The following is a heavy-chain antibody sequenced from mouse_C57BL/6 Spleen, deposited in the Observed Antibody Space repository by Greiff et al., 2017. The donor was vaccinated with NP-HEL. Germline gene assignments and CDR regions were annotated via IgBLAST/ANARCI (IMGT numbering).Heavy chain of an antibody. CDR1: GYTFTSYW. D-gene: IGHD1-1*01. V-gene: IGHV1-72*01. CDR2: IDPNSGGT. J-gene: IGHJ1*03. CDR3: ARERGYYGSSYEWYFDV. Sequence: QVQLQQPGAELVKPGASVKLSCKASGYTFTSYWMQWVKQRPGQGLEWIGRIDPNSGGTKYNEKFKSKATLTVDKPSSTAYMQLSSLTSEDSAVYYCARERGYYGSSYEWYFDVWGTGTTVTVSS.